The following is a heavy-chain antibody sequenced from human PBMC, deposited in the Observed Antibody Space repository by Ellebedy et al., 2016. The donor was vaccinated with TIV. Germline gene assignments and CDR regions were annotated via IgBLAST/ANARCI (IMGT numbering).Heavy chain of an antibody. D-gene: IGHD3-22*01. CDR2: INQNGSKI. Sequence: GGSLRLSXAGSGFTFANYWMNWVRQAPGKGLEWVANINQNGSKIYYVDSVKGRFTISRDNAKNSVSLQMNSLRVEDTAVYYCARAIGSGSSYWGQGTLVTVSS. CDR3: ARAIGSGSSY. CDR1: GFTFANYW. J-gene: IGHJ4*02. V-gene: IGHV3-7*01.